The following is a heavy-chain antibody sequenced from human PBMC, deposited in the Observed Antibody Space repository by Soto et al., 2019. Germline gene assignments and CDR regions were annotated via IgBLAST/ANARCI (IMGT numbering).Heavy chain of an antibody. Sequence: SETLSLTCAVSGGSISSGGYSWSWIRQTPGKGLEWIGYIYHSGSTYYNPSLKSRVTISVDRSKNQFSLKLSSVTAADTAVYYCASLTYYDILTGYYDYWGQGTLVTVSS. J-gene: IGHJ4*02. CDR1: GGSISSGGYS. D-gene: IGHD3-9*01. CDR3: ASLTYYDILTGYYDY. V-gene: IGHV4-30-2*01. CDR2: IYHSGST.